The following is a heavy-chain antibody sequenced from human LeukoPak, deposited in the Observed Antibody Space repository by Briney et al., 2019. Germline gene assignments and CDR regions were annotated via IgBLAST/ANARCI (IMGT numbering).Heavy chain of an antibody. V-gene: IGHV3-7*01. D-gene: IGHD3-3*01. Sequence: GGSLRLSCAASGFTFSSYWMSWVRQAPGKGLEWVANIKQDGSEKYYVDSVKGRFTISRDNAKNSLYLQMNSLRAEDTAVYYCARQRYRNTYDFWSGYFSFFDYWGQGTLVTVSS. CDR1: GFTFSSYW. CDR3: ARQRYRNTYDFWSGYFSFFDY. CDR2: IKQDGSEK. J-gene: IGHJ4*02.